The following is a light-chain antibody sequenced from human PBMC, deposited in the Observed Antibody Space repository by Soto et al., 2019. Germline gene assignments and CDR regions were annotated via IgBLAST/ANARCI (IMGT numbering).Light chain of an antibody. CDR2: GAS. J-gene: IGKJ5*01. Sequence: EEVMTQSPATLSGSPGERATLSCRASQSVSSNLAWYQQKLGQAPRLLIYGASTRATGIPARFSGSGSGTDFTLTISSLEPEDFAFCYCQHRNTWPPVTFGHATLLEIK. V-gene: IGKV3D-15*01. CDR3: QHRNTWPPVT. CDR1: QSVSSN.